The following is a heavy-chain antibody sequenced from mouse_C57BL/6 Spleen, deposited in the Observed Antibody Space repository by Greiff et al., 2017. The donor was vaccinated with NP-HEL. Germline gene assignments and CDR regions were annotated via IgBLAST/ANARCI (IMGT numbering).Heavy chain of an antibody. CDR2: INPNYGTT. J-gene: IGHJ1*03. CDR3: ARGDYYGSSYGYFDV. D-gene: IGHD1-1*01. Sequence: VQLKQSGPELVKPGASVKISCKASSYSFTDYNMNWVKQSNGKSLEWIGVINPNYGTTSYNQKFKGKATLTVDQSSSTAYMQLNSLTSEDSAVYYCARGDYYGSSYGYFDVWGTGTTVTVSS. CDR1: SYSFTDYN. V-gene: IGHV1-39*01.